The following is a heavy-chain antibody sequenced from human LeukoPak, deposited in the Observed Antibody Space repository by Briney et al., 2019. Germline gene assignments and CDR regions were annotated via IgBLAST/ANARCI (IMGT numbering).Heavy chain of an antibody. Sequence: GGSLRLSCAASAFTFSDYYMSWIRQAPGKGLEWVSYISSSGSTIYYADSVKGRFTISRDNAKNSLYLQMNSLRAEDTAVYYCARMKWLANYFDYWGQGTLVTVSS. CDR2: ISSSGSTI. D-gene: IGHD3-22*01. J-gene: IGHJ4*02. V-gene: IGHV3-11*04. CDR3: ARMKWLANYFDY. CDR1: AFTFSDYY.